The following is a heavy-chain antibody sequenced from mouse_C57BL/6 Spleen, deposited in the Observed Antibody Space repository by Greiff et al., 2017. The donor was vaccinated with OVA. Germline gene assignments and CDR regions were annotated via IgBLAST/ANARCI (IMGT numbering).Heavy chain of an antibody. V-gene: IGHV1-64*01. CDR3: AREDYYGSEGYFDV. CDR1: GYTFTSYW. Sequence: VKLQQPGAELVKPGASVKLSCKASGYTFTSYWMHWVKQRPGQGLEWIGMIHPNSGSTNYNEKFKSKATLTVDKSSSTAYMQLSSLTSEDSAVYYCAREDYYGSEGYFDVWGTGTTVTVSS. J-gene: IGHJ1*03. D-gene: IGHD1-1*01. CDR2: IHPNSGST.